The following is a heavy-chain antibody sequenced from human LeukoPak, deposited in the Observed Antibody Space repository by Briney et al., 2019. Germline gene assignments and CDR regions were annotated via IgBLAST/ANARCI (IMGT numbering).Heavy chain of an antibody. J-gene: IGHJ6*02. CDR2: IWYDGSNK. CDR1: GFTFSSYG. V-gene: IGHV3-33*01. CDR3: ARGGVVTLYGMDV. D-gene: IGHD4-23*01. Sequence: PGGSLRLSCAASGFTFSSYGMHWVRQAPGKGLEWVAVIWYDGSNKYYADSVKGRFTISRDNSKNTLYLQMNSLRAEDTAVYYCARGGVVTLYGMDVWGQGTTVTVSS.